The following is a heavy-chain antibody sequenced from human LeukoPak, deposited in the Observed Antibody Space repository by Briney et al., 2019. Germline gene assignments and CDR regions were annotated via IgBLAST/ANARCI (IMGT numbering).Heavy chain of an antibody. CDR3: VREYSSSSGRAFDI. CDR1: GVSFSSCW. V-gene: IGHV3-74*01. D-gene: IGHD6-6*01. Sequence: GGSLRLSCASSGVSFSSCWMHCVRQAPGKGLVWVSRISTDGSSTISADSVKRRFTTSTDNAKNTLYLHMNSLRAEDTAVYYCVREYSSSSGRAFDIWGQGTMVTVSP. CDR2: ISTDGSST. J-gene: IGHJ3*02.